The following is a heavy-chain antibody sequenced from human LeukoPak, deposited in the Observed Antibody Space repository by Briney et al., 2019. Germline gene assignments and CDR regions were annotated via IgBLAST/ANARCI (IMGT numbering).Heavy chain of an antibody. D-gene: IGHD4-17*01. CDR2: IWFDGTYK. Sequence: PGRSLRLSCVASGFTFGSYGMHWVRQAPGKGLEGVAVIWFDGTYKYNEDSVKGRFTISRDNFKDTVYLQMNSLRVEDMAVYYCARERLPNDYGDYGGGFDYWGQGALVTVSS. CDR1: GFTFGSYG. J-gene: IGHJ4*02. CDR3: ARERLPNDYGDYGGGFDY. V-gene: IGHV3-33*01.